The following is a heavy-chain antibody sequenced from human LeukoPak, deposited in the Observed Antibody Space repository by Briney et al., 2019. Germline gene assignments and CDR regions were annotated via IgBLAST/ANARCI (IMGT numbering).Heavy chain of an antibody. CDR1: GVSISSYY. CDR3: SGGVDAHKTGH. J-gene: IGHJ4*02. Sequence: SETLSLTCTVSGVSISSYYWSWIRQPPGKGLEWIGYIYYTGSTNHNPSLKSRVTMSIDTSKSQFSLKLDSVTTADTAVYYCSGGVDAHKTGHWGQGTLVTVPS. CDR2: IYYTGST. V-gene: IGHV4-59*01. D-gene: IGHD3-16*01.